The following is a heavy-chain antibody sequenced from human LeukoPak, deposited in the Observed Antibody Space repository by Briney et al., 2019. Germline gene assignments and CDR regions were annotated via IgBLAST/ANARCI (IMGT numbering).Heavy chain of an antibody. J-gene: IGHJ3*02. D-gene: IGHD3-22*01. CDR1: RFTFSSYA. CDR2: ISGSGGST. V-gene: IGHV3-23*01. CDR3: AKYRITMIVVGGAFDI. Sequence: GGSLRLSCAASRFTFSSYAMSWVCQAPGKGLEWVSAISGSGGSTYYADSVKGRYTISRDNSKNTLYLQMNSLRAEDTAVYYCAKYRITMIVVGGAFDIWGQGTMVTVSS.